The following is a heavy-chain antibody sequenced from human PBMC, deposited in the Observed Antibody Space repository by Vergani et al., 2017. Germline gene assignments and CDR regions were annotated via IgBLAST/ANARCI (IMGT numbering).Heavy chain of an antibody. Sequence: QVQLVQSGAEVKKPGASLKVSCKASGYTFTSYGISWVRQAPGQGLEWMGWISAYNGNTNYAQKLQGRVTMTTDTSTSTAYMELRSLRSDDTAVYYCAREXDSSSWYGPSQIVYWGQGTLVTVSS. V-gene: IGHV1-18*01. CDR3: AREXDSSSWYGPSQIVY. CDR1: GYTFTSYG. D-gene: IGHD6-13*01. J-gene: IGHJ4*02. CDR2: ISAYNGNT.